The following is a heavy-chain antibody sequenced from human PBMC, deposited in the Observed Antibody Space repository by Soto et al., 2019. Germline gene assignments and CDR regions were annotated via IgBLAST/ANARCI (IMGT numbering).Heavy chain of an antibody. D-gene: IGHD1-26*01. CDR3: ARDGREASGMYG. CDR2: IYYRGST. J-gene: IGHJ6*04. CDR1: GVSISSSSYY. Sequence: PSETLSLTCTVSGVSISSSSYYWVLIRQPPGKGLEWIGHIYYRGSTNYNPSLRSRSTISVDASKSQFSLKLNSVTTADTAVYYFARDGREASGMYGWGKGTKVTVYS. V-gene: IGHV4-61*01.